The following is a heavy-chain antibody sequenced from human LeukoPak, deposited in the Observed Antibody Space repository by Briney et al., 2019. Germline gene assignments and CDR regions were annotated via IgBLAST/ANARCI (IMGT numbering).Heavy chain of an antibody. Sequence: SETLSLTCAAYGGSFSGYYWSWLRQPPGKGLEWVGEINHSGSTNYNPSLKSRVTISVDTSKNQFSLKLSSVTAADAAVYYCATDSGGSPYYYYYMDVWGKGTTVTVSS. V-gene: IGHV4-34*01. CDR1: GGSFSGYY. D-gene: IGHD1-26*01. CDR3: ATDSGGSPYYYYYMDV. J-gene: IGHJ6*03. CDR2: INHSGST.